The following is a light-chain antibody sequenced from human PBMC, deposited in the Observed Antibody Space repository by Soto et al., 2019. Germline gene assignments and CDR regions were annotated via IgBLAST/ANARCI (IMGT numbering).Light chain of an antibody. V-gene: IGKV1-39*01. CDR2: AAS. Sequence: DIQMTQSPPSLSASVGDSVTITCRTSQSISSFLNWYQQKPGRPPKSLIYAASSLQSGVPSRFSGSGSGTLFQLTISSLQPEDFATYYCQQSSSPPWTFGLGTKLDI. J-gene: IGKJ1*01. CDR3: QQSSSPPWT. CDR1: QSISSF.